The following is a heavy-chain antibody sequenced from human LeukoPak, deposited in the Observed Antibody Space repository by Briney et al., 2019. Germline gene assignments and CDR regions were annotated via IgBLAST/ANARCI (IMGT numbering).Heavy chain of an antibody. CDR2: FDPEDGET. CDR3: AKDIYSSGWRRLDY. J-gene: IGHJ4*02. V-gene: IGHV1-24*01. D-gene: IGHD6-19*01. CDR1: GYTLTELS. Sequence: GASVKVSCKVSGYTLTELSMHWVRQAPGKGLEWMGGFDPEDGETIYAQKFQGRVTMTEDTSTDTAYMELSSLRSEDTALYYCAKDIYSSGWRRLDYWGQGTLVTVSS.